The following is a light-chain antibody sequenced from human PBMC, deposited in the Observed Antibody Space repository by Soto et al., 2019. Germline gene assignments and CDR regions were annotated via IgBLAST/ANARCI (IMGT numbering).Light chain of an antibody. CDR1: QGIRND. Sequence: DIQMTQSPSSLSASVGDRVTITCRASQGIRNDLLGWYQQKPGKAPKCLIYVVSSWHSGVPSRFSGSGSGTEFTLTISSLQPEDFATYYCLQHDTYPLTFGQGTKVEIK. CDR3: LQHDTYPLT. V-gene: IGKV1-17*01. J-gene: IGKJ1*01. CDR2: VVS.